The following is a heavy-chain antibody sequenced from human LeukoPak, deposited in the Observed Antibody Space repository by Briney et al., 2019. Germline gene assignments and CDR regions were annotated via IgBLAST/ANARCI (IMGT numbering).Heavy chain of an antibody. CDR1: GFTFDDYG. CDR2: INWNGGST. CDR3: AMLRGIAAAGRGG. Sequence: GGSLRLSCAASGFTFDDYGMSWVRQAPGKGLERVSGINWNGGSTGYADSVKGRFTISRDNAKNSLYLQMNSLRAEDTALYYCAMLRGIAAAGRGGWGQGTLVTVSS. J-gene: IGHJ4*02. D-gene: IGHD6-13*01. V-gene: IGHV3-20*04.